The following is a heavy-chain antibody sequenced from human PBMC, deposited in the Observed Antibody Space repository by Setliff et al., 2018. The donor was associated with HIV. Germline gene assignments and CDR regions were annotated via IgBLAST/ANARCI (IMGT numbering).Heavy chain of an antibody. CDR3: ARHPRHYNILTGYRYYYMDV. Sequence: SETLSLTCTVSGGSMSPYYWSWIRQPPGKGLEWIGYIFSSGSTNYNPSLKSRVTISVDTSKNQFSLKLTSVTAADTAVYYCARHPRHYNILTGYRYYYMDVWGKGTTVTVSS. D-gene: IGHD3-9*01. CDR2: IFSSGST. CDR1: GGSMSPYY. V-gene: IGHV4-4*09. J-gene: IGHJ6*03.